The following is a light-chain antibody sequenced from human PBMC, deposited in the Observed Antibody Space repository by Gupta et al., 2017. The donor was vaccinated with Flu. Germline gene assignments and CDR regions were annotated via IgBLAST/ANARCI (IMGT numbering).Light chain of an antibody. V-gene: IGLV3-1*01. CDR3: QAWDSSTVV. CDR1: KLGNKY. Sequence: SYELTQPPSVSVSSGQTASITCSGDKLGNKYACWYQQKPGQSPVLVMYQDIKRPSGIPERFSGSNSGNTATLTISGTQAMDEADYYCQAWDSSTVVFGGGTKLTVL. CDR2: QDI. J-gene: IGLJ3*02.